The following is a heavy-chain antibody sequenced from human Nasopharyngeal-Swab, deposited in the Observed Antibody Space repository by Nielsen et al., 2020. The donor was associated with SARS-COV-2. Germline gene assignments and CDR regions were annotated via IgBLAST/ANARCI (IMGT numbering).Heavy chain of an antibody. CDR1: GFPISSYY. CDR3: AREVVGGLVDS. J-gene: IGHJ4*02. D-gene: IGHD1-26*01. Sequence: SETLSLTCTVSGFPISSYYWSWIRQSPGKGLEWFGYFYYSGITNYNPSLKSRVTTLLDTSKNQFSLKLNSVTAADTAVYYCAREVVGGLVDSWGQGTLVTVSS. V-gene: IGHV4-59*12. CDR2: FYYSGIT.